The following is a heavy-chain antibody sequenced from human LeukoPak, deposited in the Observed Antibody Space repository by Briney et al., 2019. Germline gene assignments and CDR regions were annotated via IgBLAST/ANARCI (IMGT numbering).Heavy chain of an antibody. V-gene: IGHV3-33*01. Sequence: GGSLRLSCAASGFIFSNYGMHWVRQAPGKGLEWVAVIWYDGSNKYYADSVKGRFTISRDNSKNTVYLQMNSLRSEDTAVYYCARGLRNTNTFDIWGQGTMVTVSS. CDR2: IWYDGSNK. CDR3: ARGLRNTNTFDI. CDR1: GFIFSNYG. J-gene: IGHJ3*02.